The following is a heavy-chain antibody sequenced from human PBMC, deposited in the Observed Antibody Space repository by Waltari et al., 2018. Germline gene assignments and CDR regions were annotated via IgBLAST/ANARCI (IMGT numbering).Heavy chain of an antibody. D-gene: IGHD1-26*01. CDR2: SHQSGDT. V-gene: IGHV4-4*02. CDR1: GDSLTTGSW. CDR3: ATRDVYSGSPC. Sequence: QVQLRESGPGLVRPSETLSLTCTVYGDSLTTGSWWTGVRQAPGKGLEWIGESHQSGDTNYNPSLKSRVTLSIDKSRDVFSLQLTSVTAADTAVYYCATRDVYSGSPCWGQGTLVAVSS. J-gene: IGHJ4*01.